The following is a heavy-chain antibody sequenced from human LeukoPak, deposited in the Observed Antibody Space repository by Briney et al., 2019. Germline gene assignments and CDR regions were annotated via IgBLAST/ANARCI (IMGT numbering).Heavy chain of an antibody. CDR3: ARDCGGSGDY. J-gene: IGHJ4*02. CDR1: GFTFSSYG. V-gene: IGHV3-30*03. D-gene: IGHD2-15*01. CDR2: ISYDGSNK. Sequence: GGSLRLSCAASGFTFSSYGMHWVRQAPGKGLEWVAVISYDGSNKYYADSVKGRFTISRDNAKNSLYLQMNSLRAEDTAVYYCARDCGGSGDYWGQGTLVTVSS.